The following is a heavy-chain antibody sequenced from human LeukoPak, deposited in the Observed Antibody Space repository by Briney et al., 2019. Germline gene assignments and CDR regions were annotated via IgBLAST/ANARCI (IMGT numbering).Heavy chain of an antibody. CDR1: GYTFTSYD. CDR3: ARGGGYTWFDP. CDR2: MNPNSGNT. V-gene: IGHV1-8*03. J-gene: IGHJ5*02. Sequence: ASVKVSCKASGYTFTSYDINWVRQATGQGLEWMGWMNPNSGNTGYAQKFQGRVTITADESTSTAYMELSSLRSEDTAVYYCARGGGYTWFDPWGQGTLVTVSS. D-gene: IGHD3-16*02.